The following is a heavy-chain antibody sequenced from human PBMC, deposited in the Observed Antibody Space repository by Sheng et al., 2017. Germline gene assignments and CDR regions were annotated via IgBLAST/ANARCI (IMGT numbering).Heavy chain of an antibody. CDR3: AKVLASGYSNYVLFKDKNDY. V-gene: IGHV3-23*01. J-gene: IGHJ4*02. CDR2: ISGSGGST. D-gene: IGHD4-4*01. CDR1: GFTFSSYA. Sequence: AASGFTFSSYAMSWVRQAPGKGLEWVSAISGSGGSTYYADSVKGRFTISRDNSKNTLYLQMNSLRAEDTAVYYCAKVLASGYSNYVLFKDKNDYWGQGTLVTVSS.